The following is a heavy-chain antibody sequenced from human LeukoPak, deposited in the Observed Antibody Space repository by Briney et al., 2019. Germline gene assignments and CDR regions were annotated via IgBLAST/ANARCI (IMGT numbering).Heavy chain of an antibody. V-gene: IGHV3-23*01. CDR3: AKRYSHDAFDI. Sequence: GGSLRLSCAASGFTYSSYAMSWVRRAPGKGLEWVSTISDSGAGTDYADSVKGRFTISRDNSKNMLYLQMNSLRAEDTAVYYCAKRYSHDAFDIWGQGTMVTVSS. CDR1: GFTYSSYA. D-gene: IGHD5-18*01. J-gene: IGHJ3*02. CDR2: ISDSGAGT.